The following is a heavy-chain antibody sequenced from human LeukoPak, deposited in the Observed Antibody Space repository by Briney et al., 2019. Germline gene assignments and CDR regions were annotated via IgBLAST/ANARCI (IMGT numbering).Heavy chain of an antibody. V-gene: IGHV1-2*02. CDR3: ARGELLFYAFDI. D-gene: IGHD1-26*01. CDR1: GYTFTGYY. J-gene: IGHJ3*02. CDR2: INPNRGGT. Sequence: ASVKVSCKASGYTFTGYYMHWVRQAPGQGLEWMGWINPNRGGTNYAQKFQGRVTMTRDTSISTAYMELSRLRSDDTAVYYRARGELLFYAFDIWGQGTMVTVSS.